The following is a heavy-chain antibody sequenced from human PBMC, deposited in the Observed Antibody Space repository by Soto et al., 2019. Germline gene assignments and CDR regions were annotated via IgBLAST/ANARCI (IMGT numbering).Heavy chain of an antibody. CDR1: GFTFSSYA. V-gene: IGHV3-30-3*01. CDR2: ISYDGSNK. CDR3: ASTYHNYGSGSYFPPPLDY. J-gene: IGHJ4*02. D-gene: IGHD3-10*01. Sequence: GGSLRLSCAASGFTFSSYAMHWVRQAPGKGLEWVAVISYDGSNKYYADSVKGRFTISRDNSKNTLYLQMNSLRAEDTAVYYCASTYHNYGSGSYFPPPLDYWGQGTLVTVSS.